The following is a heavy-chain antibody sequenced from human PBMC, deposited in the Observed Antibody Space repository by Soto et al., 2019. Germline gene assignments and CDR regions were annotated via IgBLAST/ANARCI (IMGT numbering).Heavy chain of an antibody. CDR3: ASKPYNWNTWMVY. Sequence: SETLSLTCAVYGGSFSGYYWTWIRQAPGKGLEWLGEINHSGSTNYNPSLKSRVTMSVDKSKNNFSLNLRSVTAADTAVYYCASKPYNWNTWMVYWGPGILVTSPQ. D-gene: IGHD1-1*01. CDR1: GGSFSGYY. V-gene: IGHV4-34*01. CDR2: INHSGST. J-gene: IGHJ4*02.